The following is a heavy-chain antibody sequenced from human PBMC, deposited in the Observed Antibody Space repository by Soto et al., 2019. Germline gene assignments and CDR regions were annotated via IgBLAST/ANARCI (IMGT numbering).Heavy chain of an antibody. CDR2: FHSSGAT. D-gene: IGHD3-10*01. CDR3: ASIWFGDFDY. J-gene: IGHJ4*01. V-gene: IGHV4-30-4*01. Sequence: SETLSLTCTVSGGSISSADYYWSWIRQPPGKGLEWIGYFHSSGATYKDPSLKSRVTISVDTSKNQISLKLDSVTAADTAVHYCASIWFGDFDYWGHGTLVTVSS. CDR1: GGSISSADYY.